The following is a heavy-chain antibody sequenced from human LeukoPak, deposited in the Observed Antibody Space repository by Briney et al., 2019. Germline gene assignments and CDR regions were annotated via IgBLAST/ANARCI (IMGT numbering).Heavy chain of an antibody. V-gene: IGHV1-18*01. CDR1: GYTFTSYD. D-gene: IGHD6-13*01. Sequence: ASVKVSCKASGYTFTSYDINWVRQATGQGLEWMGWISAYNGNTNYAQKLQGRVTMTTDTSTSTAYMELRSLRSDDTAVYYCAGGAAAAGTNYYYMDVWGKGTTVTISS. CDR2: ISAYNGNT. CDR3: AGGAAAAGTNYYYMDV. J-gene: IGHJ6*03.